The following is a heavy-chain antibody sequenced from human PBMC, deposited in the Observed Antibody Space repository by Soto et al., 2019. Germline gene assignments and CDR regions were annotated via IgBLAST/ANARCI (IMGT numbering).Heavy chain of an antibody. CDR2: INPSGGST. Sequence: ASVKVSCKASGYTFTSYYMHWVRQAPGQGLEWMGIINPSGGSTSYAQKFQGRVTMTRDTSTSTVSMELSSLRSEDTAVYYCARENPAITMVRGVMGNWFDPWGQGTLVTVSS. CDR1: GYTFTSYY. J-gene: IGHJ5*02. D-gene: IGHD3-10*01. CDR3: ARENPAITMVRGVMGNWFDP. V-gene: IGHV1-46*01.